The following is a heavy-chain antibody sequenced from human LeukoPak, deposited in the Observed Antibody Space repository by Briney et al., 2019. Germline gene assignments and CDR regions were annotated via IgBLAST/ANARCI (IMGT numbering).Heavy chain of an antibody. CDR3: ARGHQVDFHY. CDR1: GYTFTSYD. J-gene: IGHJ4*02. V-gene: IGHV1-8*03. Sequence: ASVKVSCKASGYTFTSYDINWVRQAPGQGLEWMGWMKTNSGNTGYAQKFQGRVHITRNTSMKQAYMEVRGLGFEYTAVNYCARGHQVDFHYWGQGTLETVSS. CDR2: MKTNSGNT.